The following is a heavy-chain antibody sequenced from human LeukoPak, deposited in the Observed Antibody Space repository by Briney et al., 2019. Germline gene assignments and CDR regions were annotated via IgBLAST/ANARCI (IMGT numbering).Heavy chain of an antibody. CDR2: ISWNSGSI. D-gene: IGHD4-23*01. Sequence: GGSLRLSCAASAFTFSSYAMHWVRQAPGKGLEWVSGISWNSGSIGYADSVKGRFTISRDNAKNSLYLQMNSLRAEDTALYYCAKDTSPFTRWFDYWGQGTLVTVSS. V-gene: IGHV3-9*01. CDR1: AFTFSSYA. J-gene: IGHJ4*02. CDR3: AKDTSPFTRWFDY.